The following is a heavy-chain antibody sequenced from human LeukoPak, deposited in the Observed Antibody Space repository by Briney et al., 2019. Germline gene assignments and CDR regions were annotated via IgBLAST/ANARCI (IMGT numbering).Heavy chain of an antibody. CDR3: ARASGPFDY. D-gene: IGHD3-10*01. CDR1: GFTFSTYG. CDR2: IWNDGSHK. J-gene: IGHJ4*02. V-gene: IGHV3-33*01. Sequence: PGRSLRLSCAASGFTFSTYGIHWVRQAPGKGLEWVAVIWNDGSHKYYADSVKGRFTISRDNSKNTLYLQMNSLRAEDTAAYYCARASGPFDYWGQGTLVTVSS.